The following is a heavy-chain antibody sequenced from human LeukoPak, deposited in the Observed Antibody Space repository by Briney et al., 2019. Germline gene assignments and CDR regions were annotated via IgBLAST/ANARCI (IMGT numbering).Heavy chain of an antibody. V-gene: IGHV3-74*01. J-gene: IGHJ4*02. CDR3: ARSQYTSDLDC. CDR2: IKDDGSVT. Sequence: GGSLRLSCAASGFTFSNYWMHWVRQTPGKGLMWVSRIKDDGSVTNYADSVKGRFTISRDNAKNTLFLQMNSLRAEDTAMYYCARSQYTSDLDCWGQGTLVTVSS. D-gene: IGHD1-1*01. CDR1: GFTFSNYW.